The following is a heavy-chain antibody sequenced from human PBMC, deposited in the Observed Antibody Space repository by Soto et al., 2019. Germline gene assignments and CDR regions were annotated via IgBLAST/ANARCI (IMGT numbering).Heavy chain of an antibody. CDR2: ISSSSSTI. D-gene: IGHD3-22*01. Sequence: LRLSCAASGFTFRTHSMNWVRQAPGKGLEWVTYISSSSSTIYYADSVKGRFTISRDNAKNSLYLQMNSLRAEDTAVYYCARGLGRQYYYDSSGSYDPFDYWGQGTLVTVSS. CDR1: GFTFRTHS. J-gene: IGHJ4*02. V-gene: IGHV3-48*01. CDR3: ARGLGRQYYYDSSGSYDPFDY.